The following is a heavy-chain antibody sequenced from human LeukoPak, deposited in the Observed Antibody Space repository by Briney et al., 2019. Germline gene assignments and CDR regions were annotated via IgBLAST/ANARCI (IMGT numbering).Heavy chain of an antibody. V-gene: IGHV4-34*01. D-gene: IGHD3-10*01. CDR1: GGSFSGYY. CDR2: INHSGST. CDR3: ARSLNPLLWFGELLSGSSYFDY. Sequence: SETLSLTCAVYGGSFSGYYWSWIRQPPGKGLEWIGEINHSGSTNYNPSLKSRVTISVDTSKNQFSLKLSSVTAADTAVYYCARSLNPLLWFGELLSGSSYFDYWGQGTLVTVSS. J-gene: IGHJ4*02.